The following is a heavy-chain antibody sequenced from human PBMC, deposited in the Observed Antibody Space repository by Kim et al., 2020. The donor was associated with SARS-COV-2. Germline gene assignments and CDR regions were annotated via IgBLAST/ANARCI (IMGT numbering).Heavy chain of an antibody. CDR2: GRT. V-gene: IGHV4-59*09. CDR3: ARGRWELPY. J-gene: IGHJ4*02. Sequence: GRTKSNPALKSRVTISVDPSNNQVSLTLSSVTAADTAVYYCARGRWELPYWGQGTLVTVSS. D-gene: IGHD1-26*01.